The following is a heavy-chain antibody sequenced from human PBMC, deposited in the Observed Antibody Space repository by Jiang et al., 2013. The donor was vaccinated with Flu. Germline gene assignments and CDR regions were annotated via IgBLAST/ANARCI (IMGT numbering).Heavy chain of an antibody. CDR3: AREYSSSYYFDY. J-gene: IGHJ4*02. V-gene: IGHV1-69*01. D-gene: IGHD6-6*01. CDR2: IIPIFGTA. Sequence: RQAPGQGLEWMGGIIPIFGTANYAQKFQGRVTITADESTSTAYMELSSLRSEDTAVYYCAREYSSSYYFDYWGQGTLVTVSS.